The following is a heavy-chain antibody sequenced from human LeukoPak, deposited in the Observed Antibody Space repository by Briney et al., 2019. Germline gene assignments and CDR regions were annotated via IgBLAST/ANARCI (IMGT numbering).Heavy chain of an antibody. V-gene: IGHV4-39*01. D-gene: IGHD3-10*01. Sequence: SETLSLTCTVSGGSISGSSYYWGWIRQPPGKGLEWIGSIYYSGSTYYNPSLKSRVTISVDTSKNQFSLKLSSVTAADTAVYYCARQTLYGSGESWFDPWGQGTLVTVSS. CDR3: ARQTLYGSGESWFDP. CDR2: IYYSGST. CDR1: GGSISGSSYY. J-gene: IGHJ5*02.